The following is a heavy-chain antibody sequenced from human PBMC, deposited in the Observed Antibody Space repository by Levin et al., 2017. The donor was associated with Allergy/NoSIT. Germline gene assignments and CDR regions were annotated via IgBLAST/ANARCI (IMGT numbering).Heavy chain of an antibody. D-gene: IGHD4/OR15-4a*01. V-gene: IGHV4-34*01. J-gene: IGHJ6*03. CDR2: IHHSGIT. CDR1: GESMSGFY. Sequence: SQTLSLTCAVYGESMSGFYWNWIRQPPGKGLEWIGEIHHSGITHYTPSLKSRVTISVDTSKKQFSLKLTSVTAADTAVYFCARGHREVPGATLFRYFYHMDVWSRGTTVTVS. CDR3: ARGHREVPGATLFRYFYHMDV.